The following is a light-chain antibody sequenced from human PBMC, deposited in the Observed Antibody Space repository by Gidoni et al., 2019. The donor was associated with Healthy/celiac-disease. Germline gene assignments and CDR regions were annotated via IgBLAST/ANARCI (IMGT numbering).Light chain of an antibody. CDR2: FGS. J-gene: IGKJ2*04. CDR3: MQALQTRVCR. V-gene: IGKV2-28*01. CDR1: QSLLNSKGYNN. Sequence: DIVMTQSPLSLPVTPGEPASISCRSSQSLLNSKGYNNLDWYLQKPGQSPQRLIYFGSNPASGVPDRFSGSGAGTEFTLKISRGEAEDVWVDYCMQALQTRVCRFGQGTKLEIK.